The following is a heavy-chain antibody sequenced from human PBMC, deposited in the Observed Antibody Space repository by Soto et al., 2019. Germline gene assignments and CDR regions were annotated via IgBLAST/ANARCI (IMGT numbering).Heavy chain of an antibody. V-gene: IGHV3-74*01. J-gene: IGHJ5*02. CDR3: ARGAPWFDP. Sequence: GGSLRLSCVASGFTFSSSWMHWVRQAPGKGLVWVSRINIDGSSTTHADSVKGRFTISRDNAKNTLYLQMNSLRDEDTAVYYCARGAPWFDPWGQGTLVTVSS. CDR2: INIDGSST. CDR1: GFTFSSSW.